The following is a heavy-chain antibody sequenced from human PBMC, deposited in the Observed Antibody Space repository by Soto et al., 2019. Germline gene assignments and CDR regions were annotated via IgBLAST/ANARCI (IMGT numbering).Heavy chain of an antibody. D-gene: IGHD5-12*01. V-gene: IGHV4-59*08. Sequence: SETLSLTCTVSGGSISSYYWSWIRQPPGKGLEWIGYIYYSGSTNYNPSLKSRVTISVDTSKNQFSLKLSSVTAADTAVYYCARAVEMATTFLDYWGQGTLVTVSS. CDR1: GGSISSYY. J-gene: IGHJ4*02. CDR3: ARAVEMATTFLDY. CDR2: IYYSGST.